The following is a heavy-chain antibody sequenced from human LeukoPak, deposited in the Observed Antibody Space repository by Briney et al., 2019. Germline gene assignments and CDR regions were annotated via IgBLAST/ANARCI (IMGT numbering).Heavy chain of an antibody. CDR1: GFIFSSYG. CDR2: IRYDGCNK. D-gene: IGHD6-19*01. CDR3: AKEGFSSGWLHY. V-gene: IGHV3-30*02. J-gene: IGHJ4*02. Sequence: PGGSLRLSCAASGFIFSSYGMHWVRQAPGKGLEWVAFIRYDGCNKYYADSVKGRFTISRDNSKNTLYLQMNSLRAEDTAVYYCAKEGFSSGWLHYWGQGDLVTVSS.